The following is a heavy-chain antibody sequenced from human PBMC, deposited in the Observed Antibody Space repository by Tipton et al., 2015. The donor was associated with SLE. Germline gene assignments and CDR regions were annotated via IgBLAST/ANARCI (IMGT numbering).Heavy chain of an antibody. CDR1: GGSISSYY. J-gene: IGHJ4*02. Sequence: TLSLTCTVSGGSISSYYWSWIRQPPGKGLEWIGYIYYSGSTNCNPSLKSRVTISVDTSKNQFSLKLSSVTAADTAVYYCARSSIAARGGFDYWGQGTLVTVSS. D-gene: IGHD6-6*01. CDR2: IYYSGST. CDR3: ARSSIAARGGFDY. V-gene: IGHV4-59*01.